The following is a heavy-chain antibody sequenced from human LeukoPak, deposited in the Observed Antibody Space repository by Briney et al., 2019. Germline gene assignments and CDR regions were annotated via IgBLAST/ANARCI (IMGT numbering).Heavy chain of an antibody. D-gene: IGHD3-9*01. CDR3: ARAEGYDILTGMGGDY. J-gene: IGHJ4*02. CDR1: GGTFSSYA. Sequence: ASVKVSCMASGGTFSSYAISWVRQAPGQGLEWMGGIIPIFGTANYAQKFQGRVTITADESTSTAYMELSSLRSEDTAVYYCARAEGYDILTGMGGDYWGQGTLVTVSS. CDR2: IIPIFGTA. V-gene: IGHV1-69*13.